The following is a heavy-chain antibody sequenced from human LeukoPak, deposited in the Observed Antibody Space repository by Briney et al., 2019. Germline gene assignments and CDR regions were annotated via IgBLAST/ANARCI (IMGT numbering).Heavy chain of an antibody. V-gene: IGHV3-74*01. D-gene: IGHD3-22*01. Sequence: GGSLRLSCAASGFTFSRYWMHWVRQAPGKGLVWVSRIINGGSSTTYADSVKGRFTISRDNAKSTLYLQMNSLRVEDTAVYYCARGTTYYYDYRGSYYYMDVWGKGTTVTVSS. J-gene: IGHJ6*03. CDR3: ARGTTYYYDYRGSYYYMDV. CDR2: IINGGSST. CDR1: GFTFSRYW.